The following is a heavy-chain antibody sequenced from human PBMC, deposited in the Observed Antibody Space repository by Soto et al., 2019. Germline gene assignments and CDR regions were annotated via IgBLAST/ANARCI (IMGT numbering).Heavy chain of an antibody. CDR2: TYSGGST. CDR3: ARKLSGAVQGWAYGMDV. D-gene: IGHD1-26*01. J-gene: IGHJ6*02. CDR1: GFTVSTYN. V-gene: IGHV3-53*02. Sequence: EVHLVESGGGLMQPGGSLRLSCGASGFTVSTYNMIWVRQAPVKGLEWVSVTYSGGSTQYADSVKGRFTVSRDNSKNTLYLQMSSLRDEDTAVYYCARKLSGAVQGWAYGMDVWGRGTTVTVSS.